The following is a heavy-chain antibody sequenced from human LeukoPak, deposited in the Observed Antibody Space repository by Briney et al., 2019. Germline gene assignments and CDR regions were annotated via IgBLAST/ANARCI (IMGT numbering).Heavy chain of an antibody. D-gene: IGHD3-10*01. CDR1: GGSISSYY. J-gene: IGHJ4*02. CDR2: ICYSGST. Sequence: SETLSLTCTVSGGSISSYYWSWIRQPPGKGLEWIGYICYSGSTNYNPSLKSRVTISVDTSKNQLSLKLSSVTAADTAVYYCANMVEVVHWGQGTLVTVSS. CDR3: ANMVEVVH. V-gene: IGHV4-59*12.